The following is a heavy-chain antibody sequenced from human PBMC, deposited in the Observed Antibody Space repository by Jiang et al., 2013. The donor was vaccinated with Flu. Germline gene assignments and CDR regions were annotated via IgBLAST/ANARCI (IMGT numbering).Heavy chain of an antibody. CDR3: AGRRYLTGYYSWFDP. D-gene: IGHD3-9*01. Sequence: VQLLESGPGLVKPSETLSLTCAVSGYSISSGYYWGWIRQPPGKGLECIGSVHYTESTYYNPSLKSRVTISVDMSKNQFSLKLSSVTAADTAVYYCAGRRYLTGYYSWFDPWGQGTLVTVSS. V-gene: IGHV4-38-2*01. CDR1: GYSISSGYY. CDR2: VHYTEST. J-gene: IGHJ5*02.